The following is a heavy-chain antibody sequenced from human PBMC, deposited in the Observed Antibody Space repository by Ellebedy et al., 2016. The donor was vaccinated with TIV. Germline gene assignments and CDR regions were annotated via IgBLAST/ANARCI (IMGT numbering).Heavy chain of an antibody. J-gene: IGHJ3*02. Sequence: SETLSLXXTVSGGSISSSSFYWGWIRQPPGKGLEWIGSIYYSGSTYYNPSLKSRVTISVDTSKNQFSLKLSSVTAADTAVYYCASPHDYGDYGGAFDIWGQGTMVTVSS. CDR1: GGSISSSSFY. V-gene: IGHV4-39*01. CDR3: ASPHDYGDYGGAFDI. CDR2: IYYSGST. D-gene: IGHD4-17*01.